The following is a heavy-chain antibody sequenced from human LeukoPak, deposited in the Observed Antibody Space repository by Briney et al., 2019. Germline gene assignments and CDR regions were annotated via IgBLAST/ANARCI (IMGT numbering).Heavy chain of an antibody. CDR1: GFTFSTSA. V-gene: IGHV3-21*01. CDR2: INSYSSHI. CDR3: ARDPERYLRTGKFDY. Sequence: PGGSLRLSCAASGFTFSTSAMNWVRQVPGKGLEWVSSINSYSSHIYYAASVRGRFTVSRDNARNSAFLQMNSLTAEDTAVYYCARDPERYLRTGKFDYWGQGTLVTVSS. J-gene: IGHJ4*02. D-gene: IGHD5/OR15-5a*01.